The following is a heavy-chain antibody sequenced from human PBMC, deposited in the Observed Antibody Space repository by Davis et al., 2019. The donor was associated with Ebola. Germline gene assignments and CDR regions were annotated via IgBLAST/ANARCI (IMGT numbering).Heavy chain of an antibody. CDR2: IYYSGST. CDR1: GGSISSGDYY. D-gene: IGHD1-26*01. J-gene: IGHJ4*02. V-gene: IGHV4-61*08. Sequence: MPSETLSLTCTVSGGSISSGDYYWSWIRQPPGKGLEWIGYIYYSGSTNYNPSLKSRVTISVDTSKNQFSLKLSSVTAADTAVYYCATASGSYYMGFDYWGQGTLVTVSS. CDR3: ATASGSYYMGFDY.